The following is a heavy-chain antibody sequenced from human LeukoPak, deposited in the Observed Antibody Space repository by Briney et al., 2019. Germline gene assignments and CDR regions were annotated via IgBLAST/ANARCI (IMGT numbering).Heavy chain of an antibody. V-gene: IGHV4-39*01. D-gene: IGHD6-19*01. CDR2: IYYSGST. CDR3: ARHASVDGNWPRPLDY. Sequence: SETLSLTCTVSGGSISSSNYYWGWIRQPPGKGLEWIGNIYYSGSTYYKPSLKTRVTISVDTSKNQFSLKPTSVTAADTAVYYCARHASVDGNWPRPLDYWGQGSLVTVSS. CDR1: GGSISSSNYY. J-gene: IGHJ4*02.